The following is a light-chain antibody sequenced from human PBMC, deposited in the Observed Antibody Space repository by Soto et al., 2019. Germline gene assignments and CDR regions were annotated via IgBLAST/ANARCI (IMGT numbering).Light chain of an antibody. CDR1: QSVLYSSNNKNY. CDR2: WAS. Sequence: DIVMTQSPDSLAVSLGERATINCKSSQSVLYSSNNKNYLAWYQQKPGQPPKLLIYWASTRESGVPDRFSGSGSGTDFTLTISSLQAEDAAVYYCQQYYGTLYTFGQGTKLEIK. CDR3: QQYYGTLYT. J-gene: IGKJ2*01. V-gene: IGKV4-1*01.